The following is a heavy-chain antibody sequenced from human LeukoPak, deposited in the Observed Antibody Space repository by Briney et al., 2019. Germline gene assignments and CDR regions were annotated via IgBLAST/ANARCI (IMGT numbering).Heavy chain of an antibody. V-gene: IGHV3-53*01. D-gene: IGHD3-22*01. Sequence: PGGSLRLSCAASGFTVSSNYMSWVRQAPGKGLEWVSVIYSGGSTYYADSVKGRFIISRDNSKNTLYLQMNSLRAEDTAVYYCVRIISSGYWFFDYWGQGTLVTVSS. J-gene: IGHJ4*02. CDR1: GFTVSSNY. CDR2: IYSGGST. CDR3: VRIISSGYWFFDY.